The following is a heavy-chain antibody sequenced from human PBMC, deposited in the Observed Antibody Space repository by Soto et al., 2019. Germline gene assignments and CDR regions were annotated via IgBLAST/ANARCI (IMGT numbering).Heavy chain of an antibody. V-gene: IGHV4-30-4*01. CDR1: GDSINNNDYY. CDR3: ARMSYYYDKWYFDL. Sequence: QLHESGPGVVKPSETLSLTCTVSGDSINNNDYYWNWIRQTPGKGLEWIGYVYYSGSTHYIPSLKSRLSMSVDTSKNQFSLMLSSVTAADTALYYCARMSYYYDKWYFDLWGRGTLVTVSS. CDR2: VYYSGST. D-gene: IGHD3-22*01. J-gene: IGHJ2*01.